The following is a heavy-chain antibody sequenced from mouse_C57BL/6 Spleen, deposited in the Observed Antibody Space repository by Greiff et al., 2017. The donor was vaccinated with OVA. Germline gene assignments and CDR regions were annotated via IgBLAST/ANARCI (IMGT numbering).Heavy chain of an antibody. CDR3: ATSTVVNAMDY. J-gene: IGHJ4*01. Sequence: VKLVESGPGLVQPSQSLSITCTVSGFSLTSYGVHWVRQSPGKGLEWLGVIWSGGSTDYNAAVISRLSISKDNSKSQVFIKMNSLQADDTAIYYCATSTVVNAMDYWGQGTSVTVSS. D-gene: IGHD1-1*01. CDR2: IWSGGST. CDR1: GFSLTSYG. V-gene: IGHV2-2*01.